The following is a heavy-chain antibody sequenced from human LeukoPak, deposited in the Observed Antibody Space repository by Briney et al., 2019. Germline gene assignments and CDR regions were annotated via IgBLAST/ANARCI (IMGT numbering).Heavy chain of an antibody. D-gene: IGHD2-15*01. J-gene: IGHJ4*02. CDR1: GFNFGTYW. V-gene: IGHV3-7*01. Sequence: GGSLRFSCPAAGFNFGTYWMSWFRQSPEKGLEFVANIKYDDTVKNYVDSVKGRFTISRDNPSNSVYLQMDSLRPEDTALYYCARDPDSSAFDYWGQGAQVTVSS. CDR2: IKYDDTVK. CDR3: ARDPDSSAFDY.